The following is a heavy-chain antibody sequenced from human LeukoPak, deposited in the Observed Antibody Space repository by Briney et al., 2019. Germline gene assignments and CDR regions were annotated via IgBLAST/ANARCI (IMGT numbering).Heavy chain of an antibody. CDR3: ARDKDYYGMDV. V-gene: IGHV4-59*01. J-gene: IGHJ6*02. CDR1: GGSISSYY. CDR2: IYYSGST. Sequence: SETLSLTCTVSGGSISSYYWSWIRQPPGKGLEWIGYIYYSGSTNYNPSLKSRVAISVDTSKNQFSLKLSSVTAADTAVYYCARDKDYYGMDVWGQGTTVTVSS.